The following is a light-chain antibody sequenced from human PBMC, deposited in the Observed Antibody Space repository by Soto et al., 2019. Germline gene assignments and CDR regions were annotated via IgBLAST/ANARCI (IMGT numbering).Light chain of an antibody. CDR2: SAS. Sequence: DIQMTQSPSSLSASVGDRVTITCRASQSISTYLNWYQQKPGKAPEFLIYSASSLQSGVPSRFSGSGSGTDFTLTINSLQPEDFANYYCQQSYSPRWTVGQGTKVDIK. V-gene: IGKV1-39*01. CDR3: QQSYSPRWT. CDR1: QSISTY. J-gene: IGKJ1*01.